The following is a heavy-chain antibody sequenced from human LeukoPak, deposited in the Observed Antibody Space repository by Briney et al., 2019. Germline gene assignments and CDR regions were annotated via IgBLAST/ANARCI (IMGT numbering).Heavy chain of an antibody. Sequence: GGSLRLSCAASGFTFSNYDMHWVRQVTGKGLQWVSAIGVTGDTYYSGSVKGRFTISRENAKNSLYLQMNSLRAGDTAVYYCARAIAARRGENWFDSWGQGTLVTVSS. CDR3: ARAIAARRGENWFDS. J-gene: IGHJ5*01. D-gene: IGHD6-6*01. CDR2: IGVTGDT. CDR1: GFTFSNYD. V-gene: IGHV3-13*04.